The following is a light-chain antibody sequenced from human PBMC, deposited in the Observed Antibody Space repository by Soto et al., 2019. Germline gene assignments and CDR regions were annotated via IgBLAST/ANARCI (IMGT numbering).Light chain of an antibody. CDR1: SSDVGSYNY. V-gene: IGLV2-8*01. Sequence: QSALTQPPSASGSPGQSVTISCTGTSSDVGSYNYVSWYQQHPDKAPKLIIYGVNERPSGVPDRFSGSKSGNTASLTVSGLQAEDEADYYCTSYAGSNNPVVFGGGTKLTVL. CDR3: TSYAGSNNPVV. CDR2: GVN. J-gene: IGLJ3*02.